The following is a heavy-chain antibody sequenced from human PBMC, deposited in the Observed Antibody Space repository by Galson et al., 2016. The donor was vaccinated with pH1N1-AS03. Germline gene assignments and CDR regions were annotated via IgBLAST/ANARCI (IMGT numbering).Heavy chain of an antibody. J-gene: IGHJ4*02. CDR1: GFSISSGA. D-gene: IGHD3-9*01. CDR3: ARGWYDIWTGYLVDPFDY. CDR2: INKDEDER. V-gene: IGHV3-7*03. Sequence: SLRLSCAVSGFSISSGAMTWVRQAPGKGLEWVATINKDEDERYYMGSVKGRCTISRDNVRSSLYLQMNSLRADDTAVYYCARGWYDIWTGYLVDPFDYWGQGALVTVSS.